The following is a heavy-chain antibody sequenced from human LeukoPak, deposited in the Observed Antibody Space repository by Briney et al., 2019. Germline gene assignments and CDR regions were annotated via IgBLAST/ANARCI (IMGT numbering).Heavy chain of an antibody. CDR3: ATSHDSAGND. D-gene: IGHD2-15*01. V-gene: IGHV3-7*01. CDR1: GFAFSDFW. J-gene: IGHJ4*02. CDR2: IRHDGNAK. Sequence: GGSLRLSCAASGFAFSDFWMSWVRQAPGKGLEWVANIRHDGNAKNYVPSVRGRFTISRDNAKNSLYLQMNSLTAEGTAVYYCATSHDSAGNDWGQGTLVTVSS.